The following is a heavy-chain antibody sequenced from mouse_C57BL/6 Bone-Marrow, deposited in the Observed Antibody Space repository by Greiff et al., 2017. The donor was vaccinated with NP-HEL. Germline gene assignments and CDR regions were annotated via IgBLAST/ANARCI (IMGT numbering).Heavy chain of an antibody. Sequence: VQLHQSGAELVRPGASVKLSCKASGYTFTDYYINWVKQRPGQGLEWIARIYPGSGNTYYNEKFKGKATLTAEKSSSTAYMQLSSLTSEDSAVYFCARWGMDYWGQGTSVTVSS. J-gene: IGHJ4*01. V-gene: IGHV1-76*01. CDR2: IYPGSGNT. CDR1: GYTFTDYY. CDR3: ARWGMDY.